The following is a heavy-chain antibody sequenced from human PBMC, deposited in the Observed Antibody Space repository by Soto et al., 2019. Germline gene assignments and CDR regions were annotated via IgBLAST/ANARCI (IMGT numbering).Heavy chain of an antibody. CDR1: GFTFSSYS. J-gene: IGHJ5*02. Sequence: EVQLVESGGGLVKPGGSLRLSCAASGFTFSSYSMNWVRQAPGKGLEWVSSISSSSSYIYYADSVKGRFTISRDNAKNSLYLQMNSLRAEDTAVYYCARDYRGSNNWFDPWGQGTLVTVSS. CDR2: ISSSSSYI. V-gene: IGHV3-21*01. D-gene: IGHD3-10*01. CDR3: ARDYRGSNNWFDP.